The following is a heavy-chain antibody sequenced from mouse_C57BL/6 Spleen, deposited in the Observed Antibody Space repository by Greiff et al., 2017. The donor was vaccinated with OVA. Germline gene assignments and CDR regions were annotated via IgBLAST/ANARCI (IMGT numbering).Heavy chain of an antibody. J-gene: IGHJ1*03. CDR2: ISDGGSYT. Sequence: EVNLVESGGGLVKPGGSLKLSCAASGFTFSSYAMSWVRQTPEKRLEWVATISDGGSYTYYPDNVKGRFTISRDNAKNNLYLQMSHLKSEDTAMYYCARDREDYDDWYFDVWGTGTTVTVSS. D-gene: IGHD2-4*01. CDR1: GFTFSSYA. CDR3: ARDREDYDDWYFDV. V-gene: IGHV5-4*01.